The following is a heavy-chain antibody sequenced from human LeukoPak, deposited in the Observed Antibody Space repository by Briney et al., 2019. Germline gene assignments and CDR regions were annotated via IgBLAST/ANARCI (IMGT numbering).Heavy chain of an antibody. CDR1: GGSINSYY. D-gene: IGHD6-13*01. V-gene: IGHV4-59*01. J-gene: IGHJ5*02. Sequence: NSSETLSLTCIVSGGSINSYYLSWIRQPPGKGLEWIGYIYYSGSISYNPSLKSRATISVDTSKNQLSLKLTSVTAADTAVYYCASVYSSRTYWFDPWGQGTLVTVSS. CDR2: IYYSGSI. CDR3: ASVYSSRTYWFDP.